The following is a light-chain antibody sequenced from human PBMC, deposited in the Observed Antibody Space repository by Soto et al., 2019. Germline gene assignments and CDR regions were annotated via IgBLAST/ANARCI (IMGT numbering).Light chain of an antibody. Sequence: EIVMTQSPATLSVSPGERTTLSCRASQSVGNNLAWYQQKPGQAPRLLIYGAYTRATGIPARSSGSGSGTDFTLTISSLQSEDFAVYYCQHYNYWPPKTFGQGTKVEMK. CDR3: QHYNYWPPKT. V-gene: IGKV3-15*01. CDR1: QSVGNN. CDR2: GAY. J-gene: IGKJ1*01.